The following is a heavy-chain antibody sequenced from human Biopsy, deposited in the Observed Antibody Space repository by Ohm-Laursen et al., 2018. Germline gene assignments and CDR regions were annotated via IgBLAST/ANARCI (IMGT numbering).Heavy chain of an antibody. J-gene: IGHJ4*02. Sequence: SLRLSCTAPGVTLSGYAMNWVRQAPGKGLEWVSSISASSSYIHYADSVKGRFTVSRDNSKETVYLQMNSLRGEDTAVYYCARDASMGATYYFHHWGQGTLVIVSS. V-gene: IGHV3-21*04. CDR2: ISASSSYI. CDR1: GVTLSGYA. CDR3: ARDASMGATYYFHH. D-gene: IGHD1-26*01.